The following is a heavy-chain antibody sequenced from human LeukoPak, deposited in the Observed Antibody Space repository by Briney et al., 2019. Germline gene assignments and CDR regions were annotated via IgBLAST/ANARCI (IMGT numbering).Heavy chain of an antibody. J-gene: IGHJ5*02. CDR2: IIPISGTA. Sequence: SVKVSCKASGGTFSSYAISWVRQAPGQGLEWMGGIIPISGTANYAQKFQGRVTITADESTSTAYMELSSLRSEDTAVYYCARDRVHTRGYCSSTSCYPFYWFDPWGQGTLVTVSS. CDR1: GGTFSSYA. CDR3: ARDRVHTRGYCSSTSCYPFYWFDP. D-gene: IGHD2-2*01. V-gene: IGHV1-69*01.